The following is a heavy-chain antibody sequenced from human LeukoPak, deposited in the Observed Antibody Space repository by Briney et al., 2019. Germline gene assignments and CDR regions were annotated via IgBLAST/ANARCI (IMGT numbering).Heavy chain of an antibody. CDR1: GYTFTSYA. J-gene: IGHJ4*02. D-gene: IGHD6-6*01. CDR2: INAGNGNT. Sequence: ASVKVSCKASGYTFTSYAMHWVRQAPGQRLEWMGWINAGNGNTKYSQKFQDRVTIARDTSASTAYMELSSLRSEDTAVYYCARGDSSSPTTFFFDYWGQGTLVTVSS. CDR3: ARGDSSSPTTFFFDY. V-gene: IGHV1-3*01.